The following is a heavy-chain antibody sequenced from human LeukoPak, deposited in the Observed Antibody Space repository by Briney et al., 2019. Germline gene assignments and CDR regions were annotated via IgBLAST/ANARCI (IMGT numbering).Heavy chain of an antibody. D-gene: IGHD3-3*01. CDR3: ARDSLPYDLAMDY. J-gene: IGHJ4*02. Sequence: QPGGSLRLSCAASGFTFSSYGMHWVRQAPGKGLEWVAVIWYDGSNKYYADSVKGRFTISRDNSKNTLYLQMNSLRAEDTAVYYCARDSLPYDLAMDYWGQGTLVTVSS. V-gene: IGHV3-33*08. CDR1: GFTFSSYG. CDR2: IWYDGSNK.